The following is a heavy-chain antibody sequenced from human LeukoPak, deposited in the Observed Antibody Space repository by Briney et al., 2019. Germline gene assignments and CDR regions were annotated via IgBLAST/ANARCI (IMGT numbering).Heavy chain of an antibody. CDR3: AKVGSSWYDYYYMDV. V-gene: IGHV3-23*01. Sequence: GGTLRLSCAASGFTFSSYGMSWVRQAPGKGLQWVSAISGSGGSTYYADSVKGRFTISRDNSKNTLYLQMNSLRAEDTAVYYCAKVGSSWYDYYYMDVWGKGTTVTISS. CDR1: GFTFSSYG. D-gene: IGHD6-13*01. CDR2: ISGSGGST. J-gene: IGHJ6*03.